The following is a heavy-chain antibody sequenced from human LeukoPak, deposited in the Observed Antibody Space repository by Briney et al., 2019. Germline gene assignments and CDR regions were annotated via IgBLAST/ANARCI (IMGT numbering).Heavy chain of an antibody. D-gene: IGHD3-10*01. CDR1: GFTFSDYY. CDR3: AKDLGGEGGSGFPGY. CDR2: ISSSSSYT. V-gene: IGHV3-11*03. Sequence: GGSLRLSCAASGFTFSDYYMSWIRQAPGKGLEWVSYISSSSSYTNYADSVKGRFTISRDNAKNSLYLQMNSLRAEDTAVYYCAKDLGGEGGSGFPGYWGRGTLVTVSS. J-gene: IGHJ4*02.